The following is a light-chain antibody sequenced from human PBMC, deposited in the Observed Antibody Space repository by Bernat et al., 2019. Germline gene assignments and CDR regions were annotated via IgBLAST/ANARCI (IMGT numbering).Light chain of an antibody. CDR1: ESLLHSNGKTF. J-gene: IGKJ4*01. Sequence: DIVMTQTPLSLSITPGQPASISCKSSESLLHSNGKTFLSWYLQKAGQPPQVLIYEVSNRFSGVPKRFSGSGSGTDFTLKISRVEAGDVGVYYCMQSIQLPHTFGGGTRLEIK. CDR2: EVS. CDR3: MQSIQLPHT. V-gene: IGKV2D-29*01.